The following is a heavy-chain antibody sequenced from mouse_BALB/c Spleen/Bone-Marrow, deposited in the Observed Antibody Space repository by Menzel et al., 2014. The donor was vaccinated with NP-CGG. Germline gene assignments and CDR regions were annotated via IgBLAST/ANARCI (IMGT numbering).Heavy chain of an antibody. J-gene: IGHJ2*01. CDR3: AWDLDGTGVFDY. D-gene: IGHD4-1*01. V-gene: IGHV5-15*02. Sequence: EVQVVESGGGLVQTGGSRKLSCAASGFTFSDYGMAWVRQAPGKGPEWVAFISNLAYSISYADTVTGRFTISRENVKNTLYLEMSSLRSEDTAMYYCAWDLDGTGVFDYWGQGTTLTVSS. CDR2: ISNLAYSI. CDR1: GFTFSDYG.